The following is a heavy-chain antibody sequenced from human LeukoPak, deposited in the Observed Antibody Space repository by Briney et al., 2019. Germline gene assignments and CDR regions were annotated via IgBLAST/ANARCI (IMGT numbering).Heavy chain of an antibody. CDR2: ISSSSSYI. CDR3: ARTLYGGNPPFDYRYFDL. Sequence: PGGSLRLSCAASGFTFSSYSMNWVRQAPGKGLEWVSSISSSSSYIYYADSVKGRFTISRDNAKNSLYLQMNSLRAEDTAVYYCARTLYGGNPPFDYRYFDLWGRGTLVTVSS. J-gene: IGHJ2*01. V-gene: IGHV3-21*01. CDR1: GFTFSSYS. D-gene: IGHD4-23*01.